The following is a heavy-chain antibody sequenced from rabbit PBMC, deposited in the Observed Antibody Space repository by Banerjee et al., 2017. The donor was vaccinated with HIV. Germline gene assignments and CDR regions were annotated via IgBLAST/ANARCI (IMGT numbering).Heavy chain of an antibody. CDR2: IYGGSGST. J-gene: IGHJ4*01. Sequence: QLKETGGGLVQPGGSLTLSCKASGFDFSSYYMSWVRQAPGKGLEWIGIIYGGSGSTDYASWVNGRFTISSDNAQNTVDLQMNSLTAADTATYFCASGGDAGTTYWNFNLWGPGTLVTVS. CDR3: ASGGDAGTTYWNFNL. V-gene: IGHV1S7*01. D-gene: IGHD8-1*01. CDR1: GFDFSSYY.